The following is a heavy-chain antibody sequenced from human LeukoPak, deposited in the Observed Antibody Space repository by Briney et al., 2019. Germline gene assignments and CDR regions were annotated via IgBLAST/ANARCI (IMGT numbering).Heavy chain of an antibody. V-gene: IGHV3-7*03. CDR2: INQDGSEE. CDR1: GFTFSNYW. Sequence: GGSLRLSCAASGFTFSNYWMTWVRQAPGKGLEWVAHINQDGSEEHYMDSVKARFTISRDNAKNSLSLQMNSLRAEDTAVYYCSRTRACSSTNCYPLGGLWGQGTLVTVSS. CDR3: SRTRACSSTNCYPLGGL. D-gene: IGHD2-2*01. J-gene: IGHJ1*01.